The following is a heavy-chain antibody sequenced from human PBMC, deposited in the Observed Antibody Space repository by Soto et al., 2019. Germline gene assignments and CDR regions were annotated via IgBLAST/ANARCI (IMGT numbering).Heavy chain of an antibody. Sequence: EVQLVASGGGLVQPGGSLRLSCAASGFTFSSYWMSWVRQAPGKGLEWVANMKQDGIEKYYVDSVKGRFTISRDNAKNSLYLQMNRLRAEDAAVYYCARNPPMTRGNGMDVWGQGTTVTVSS. V-gene: IGHV3-7*03. CDR3: ARNPPMTRGNGMDV. CDR1: GFTFSSYW. CDR2: MKQDGIEK. D-gene: IGHD3-10*01. J-gene: IGHJ6*02.